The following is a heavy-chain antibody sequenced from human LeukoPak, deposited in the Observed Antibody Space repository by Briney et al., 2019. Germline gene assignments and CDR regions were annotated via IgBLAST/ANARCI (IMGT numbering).Heavy chain of an antibody. Sequence: GGSLRLSCAASGFTFSSYAMSWVRQVPGKGLEWVSVISGSGDNTYYADSVKGRFTISKDNSKNTLYLQMNSLRAEDTAVYYCAKRLGIAVAHNYWGQGTLVTVSS. CDR1: GFTFSSYA. D-gene: IGHD6-19*01. CDR3: AKRLGIAVAHNY. CDR2: ISGSGDNT. V-gene: IGHV3-23*01. J-gene: IGHJ4*02.